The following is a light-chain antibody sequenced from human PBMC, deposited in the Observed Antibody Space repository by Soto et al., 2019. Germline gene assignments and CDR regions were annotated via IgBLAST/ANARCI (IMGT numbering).Light chain of an antibody. Sequence: QPVLTQPPSVSGAPGQRVTISCTGSSSNIGAGYDVNWYQQLPGTAPKLLIYGNINRPSGVPDRFSGSKSGTSASLAISGLQAEDEADYYCQSHDSSLSGSIFGGGTKLTVL. CDR1: SSNIGAGYD. CDR2: GNI. V-gene: IGLV1-40*01. J-gene: IGLJ2*01. CDR3: QSHDSSLSGSI.